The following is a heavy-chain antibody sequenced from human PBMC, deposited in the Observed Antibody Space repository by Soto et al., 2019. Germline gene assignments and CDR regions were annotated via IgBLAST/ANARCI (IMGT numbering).Heavy chain of an antibody. CDR3: ARAKFESTGWHQFDI. J-gene: IGHJ4*02. CDR1: GGSVNGYY. CDR2: ISHSGNT. V-gene: IGHV4-34*01. D-gene: IGHD7-27*01. Sequence: SETLSLTCAVYGGSVNGYYWNWIRQPPGKGLEWIGEISHSGNTKYYPSLRSRVTLSVDSSKNQISLALTSVTAADTAVYYCARAKFESTGWHQFDIWGQGTLVTVSS.